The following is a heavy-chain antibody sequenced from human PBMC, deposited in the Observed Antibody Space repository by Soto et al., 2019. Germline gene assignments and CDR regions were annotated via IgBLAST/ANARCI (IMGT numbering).Heavy chain of an antibody. D-gene: IGHD1-26*01. V-gene: IGHV4-34*01. CDR1: GGSFSGYI. Sequence: PSETLSLTCAVSGGSFSGYIWTWIRQTPGKGLQWIGQINHSGSSIYNPSLKNRVTISTMSNNKFSLELSYVTAADTAVYYCTRGLFSGSSYSGSWYYFDSWGQGTMVTVSS. J-gene: IGHJ4*02. CDR2: INHSGSS. CDR3: TRGLFSGSSYSGSWYYFDS.